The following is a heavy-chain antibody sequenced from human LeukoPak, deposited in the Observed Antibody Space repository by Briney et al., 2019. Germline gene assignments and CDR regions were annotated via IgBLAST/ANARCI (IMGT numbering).Heavy chain of an antibody. Sequence: SETLSLTCTVSGGSISPYFWSWIRQPPGKGLEWIGYIYYSGSTNYNPSLKSRVTMSVDTSKNQFSLKLTSVTAADTAVYYCARYDFNKYFDYWGQGILVTVSS. CDR1: GGSISPYF. D-gene: IGHD3-3*01. J-gene: IGHJ4*02. V-gene: IGHV4-59*01. CDR2: IYYSGST. CDR3: ARYDFNKYFDY.